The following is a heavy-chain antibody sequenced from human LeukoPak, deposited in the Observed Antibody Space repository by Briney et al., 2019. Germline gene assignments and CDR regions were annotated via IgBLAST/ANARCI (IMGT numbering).Heavy chain of an antibody. CDR2: ISDSGAST. V-gene: IGHV3-23*01. D-gene: IGHD1-26*01. J-gene: IGHJ4*02. Sequence: GGSLRLSCAASGFTFSSHAMSWVRQAPGKGLEWVSGISDSGASTYYADSVKGRFTISRDNAKNSLDLQMNSLRAEDTAVYYCAREVGASEFDYWGQGTLVTVSS. CDR3: AREVGASEFDY. CDR1: GFTFSSHA.